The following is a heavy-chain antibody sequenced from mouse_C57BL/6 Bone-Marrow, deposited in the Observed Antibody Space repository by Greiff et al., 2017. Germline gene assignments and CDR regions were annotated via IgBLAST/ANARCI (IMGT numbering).Heavy chain of an antibody. CDR1: GYTFTSYW. D-gene: IGHD2-5*01. V-gene: IGHV1-55*01. CDR2: IYPGSGST. J-gene: IGHJ3*01. Sequence: VQLQQPGAELVKPGASVKMSCKASGYTFTSYWITWVKQRPGQGLEWIGDIYPGSGSTNYNEKFKSKATLTVDTSSSTAYMQLSSLTSEDSAVYYCARETSYYSNYAWFAYWGQGTLVTVSA. CDR3: ARETSYYSNYAWFAY.